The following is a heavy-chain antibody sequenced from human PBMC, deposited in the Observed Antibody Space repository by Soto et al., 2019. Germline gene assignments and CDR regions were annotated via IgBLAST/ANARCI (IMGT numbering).Heavy chain of an antibody. CDR2: IYYSGST. V-gene: IGHV4-39*01. Sequence: SETLSLTCTVSGGSISSSSYYWGWIRQPPGKGLEWIGSIYYSGSTYYNPSLKSRVTISVDTSKNQFSLKLSSVTAADTAVYYCTTRAAAGTPYFDYWGQGTLVTVSS. D-gene: IGHD6-13*01. J-gene: IGHJ4*02. CDR3: TTRAAAGTPYFDY. CDR1: GGSISSSSYY.